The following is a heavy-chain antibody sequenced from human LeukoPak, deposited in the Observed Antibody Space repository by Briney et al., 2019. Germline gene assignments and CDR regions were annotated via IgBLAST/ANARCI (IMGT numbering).Heavy chain of an antibody. J-gene: IGHJ3*02. D-gene: IGHD2-21*01. CDR3: AKAFREYSSSSYSAFDT. Sequence: PGGSLRLSCVASGFTFSRYGIHWVRQAPGKGLEWVAVVSSDGSNNYYADSVKGRFTISRDTSKNMLYLQMNSLRAEDTAVYYCAKAFREYSSSSYSAFDTWGQGTMVIVSS. V-gene: IGHV3-30*18. CDR1: GFTFSRYG. CDR2: VSSDGSNN.